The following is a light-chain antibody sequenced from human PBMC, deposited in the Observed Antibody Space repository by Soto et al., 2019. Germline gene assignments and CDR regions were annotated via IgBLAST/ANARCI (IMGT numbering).Light chain of an antibody. J-gene: IGLJ1*01. Sequence: QSVLTQPPSVSGAPGQRVTISCTGSSSNIEAGYDVHWYQQLPGAAPKLLIYANNNRPSGVPDRFSGSKSDTSASLAITGLHAEDEADYYCQSYDSSLSRSYVFGTGTKLTVL. CDR2: ANN. V-gene: IGLV1-40*01. CDR3: QSYDSSLSRSYV. CDR1: SSNIEAGYD.